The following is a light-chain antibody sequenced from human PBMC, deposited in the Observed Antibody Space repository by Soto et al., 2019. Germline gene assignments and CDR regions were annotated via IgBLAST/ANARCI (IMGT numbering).Light chain of an antibody. Sequence: QSVLTQPPSASGSPGQSVTISCTGTSSDVGGYNYVSWYQQHPGKAPKLMIYEVSKRPSGVPDRFSGSKSGNTASLTVSGLQAEDEADYYCSSYAGSNNLDLGTGTKVTVL. V-gene: IGLV2-8*01. CDR2: EVS. J-gene: IGLJ1*01. CDR1: SSDVGGYNY. CDR3: SSYAGSNNLD.